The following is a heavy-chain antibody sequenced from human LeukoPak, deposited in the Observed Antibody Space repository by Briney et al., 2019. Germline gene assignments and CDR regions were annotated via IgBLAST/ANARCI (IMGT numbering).Heavy chain of an antibody. D-gene: IGHD3-16*01. CDR3: VRQMIRFWFDP. CDR1: AFTFCLYW. J-gene: IGHJ5*02. V-gene: IGHV3-7*01. Sequence: GGSLRLSCVASAFTFCLYWMTWVRQFPGKGLEWVADINPDGSQKYSVDSVKGPFTISRDNARNAVFLQMNSLRDDDTAVYYCVRQMIRFWFDPWGQGSRVTVSS. CDR2: INPDGSQK.